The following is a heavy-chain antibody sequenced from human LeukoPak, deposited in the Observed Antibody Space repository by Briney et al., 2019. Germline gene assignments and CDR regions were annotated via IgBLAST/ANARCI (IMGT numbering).Heavy chain of an antibody. Sequence: SETLSLTCTVSGYSISSGYYWGWIRQPPGKGLEWIGSIYHSGRTFYNPSLKSRVTISVDTSKNQFSLKLTSVTAADTAVYYCARADYYHSSGYPSLEYWGQGILVTVSS. V-gene: IGHV4-38-2*02. CDR1: GYSISSGYY. J-gene: IGHJ4*02. D-gene: IGHD3-22*01. CDR2: IYHSGRT. CDR3: ARADYYHSSGYPSLEY.